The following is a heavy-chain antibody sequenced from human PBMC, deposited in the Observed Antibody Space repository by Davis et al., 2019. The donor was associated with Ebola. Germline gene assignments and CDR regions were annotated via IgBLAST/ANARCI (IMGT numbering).Heavy chain of an antibody. Sequence: SETLSLTCTVSGGSVSNYYWSWIRQPPGKGLEWIGYIYYRGSTNYNPSLKSRVTISVDTSKNQFSLKLSSVTAADTAVYYCASGITMIVVLWGQGTLVTVSS. J-gene: IGHJ4*02. V-gene: IGHV4-59*08. D-gene: IGHD3-22*01. CDR1: GGSVSNYY. CDR2: IYYRGST. CDR3: ASGITMIVVL.